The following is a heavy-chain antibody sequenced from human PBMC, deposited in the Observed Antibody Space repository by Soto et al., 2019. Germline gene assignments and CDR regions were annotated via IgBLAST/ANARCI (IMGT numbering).Heavy chain of an antibody. V-gene: IGHV4-31*03. CDR2: IYYSGST. Sequence: SETLSLTCTVSGGSISSGGYYWSWIRQPPGKGLEWIAYIYYSGSTYYNPSLKSRVTISVDTSKNQFSLKLSSVTAADTAVYYCAREYSGYGHFDYWGQGTLVTVSS. CDR1: GGSISSGGYY. CDR3: AREYSGYGHFDY. J-gene: IGHJ4*02. D-gene: IGHD5-12*01.